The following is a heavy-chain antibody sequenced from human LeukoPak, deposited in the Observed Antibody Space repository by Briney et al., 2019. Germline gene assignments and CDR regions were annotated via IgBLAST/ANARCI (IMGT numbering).Heavy chain of an antibody. CDR2: ISEDGRRT. CDR1: GFTFSSHW. Sequence: AGGSLRLSCAVSGFTFSSHWMHWVRQDPGKGLVWVSRISEDGRRTNYADSVKGRFSTSRDNAKSTLYLEMKNLRVEDTALYYCVYSGNYRFDYWGQGTLITVSS. V-gene: IGHV3-74*01. CDR3: VYSGNYRFDY. J-gene: IGHJ4*02. D-gene: IGHD1-26*01.